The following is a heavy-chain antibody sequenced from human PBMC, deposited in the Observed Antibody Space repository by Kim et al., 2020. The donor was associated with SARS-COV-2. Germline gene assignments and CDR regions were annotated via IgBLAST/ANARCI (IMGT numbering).Heavy chain of an antibody. CDR1: GFSFSTYE. Sequence: GSLRLSCAASGFSFSTYEMNWVRQAPGKGLEWVSYISSSSSTIYYADSVKGRFIISRDNAKNSLYLQMNSLRAEDTAVYYCARDPQDYWGQGTLVTVSS. V-gene: IGHV3-48*03. J-gene: IGHJ4*02. CDR3: ARDPQDY. CDR2: ISSSSSTI.